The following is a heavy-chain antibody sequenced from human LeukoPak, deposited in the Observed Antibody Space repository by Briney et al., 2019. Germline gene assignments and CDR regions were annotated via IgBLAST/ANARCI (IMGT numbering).Heavy chain of an antibody. CDR1: GFTFSTFS. V-gene: IGHV3-48*01. Sequence: PGGSLRLSCAASGFTFSTFSMNWVRQSPGKGLEWVSSISAVGSVYYADSVKGRFTVSRDNGKSSLYLQINSLRVKDTAVYYCARDKYWFDPWGQGTLVTVSS. D-gene: IGHD6-6*01. J-gene: IGHJ5*02. CDR2: ISAVGSV. CDR3: ARDKYWFDP.